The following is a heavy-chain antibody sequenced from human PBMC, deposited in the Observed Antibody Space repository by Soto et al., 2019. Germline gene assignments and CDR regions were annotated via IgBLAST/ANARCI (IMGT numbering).Heavy chain of an antibody. V-gene: IGHV1-2*02. CDR3: AASIFYYGMDV. Sequence: GASVKFSCKASGYTFTGYYMHWLRQAPGQGLEWMGWINPNSGGTNYAQKFQGRVTMTRDTSISTAYMELSSLRSEDTAVYYCAASIFYYGMDVWGQGTTVTVSS. CDR2: INPNSGGT. J-gene: IGHJ6*02. CDR1: GYTFTGYY.